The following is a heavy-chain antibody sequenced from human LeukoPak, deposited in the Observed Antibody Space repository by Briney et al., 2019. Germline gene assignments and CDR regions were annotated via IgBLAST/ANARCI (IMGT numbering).Heavy chain of an antibody. Sequence: GGSLRLSCAASGFTFISYAMSWVRQAPGKGLEWVSVISDSGGSTYYADSVKGRFTISRDSSKNTLYLQMKSLRAEDTAVYYCAKAGWYSPPYYYMDVWGKGTTVTISS. D-gene: IGHD6-19*01. CDR2: ISDSGGST. CDR3: AKAGWYSPPYYYMDV. CDR1: GFTFISYA. V-gene: IGHV3-23*01. J-gene: IGHJ6*03.